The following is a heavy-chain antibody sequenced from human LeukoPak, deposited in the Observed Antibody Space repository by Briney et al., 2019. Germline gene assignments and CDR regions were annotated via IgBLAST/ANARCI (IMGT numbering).Heavy chain of an antibody. D-gene: IGHD2-15*01. CDR2: INHNGNVN. V-gene: IGHV3-7*01. CDR3: VVGGSPGY. CDR1: GFTFSSYW. Sequence: GGSLRLSCAASGFTFSSYWMNWARQAPGKGLEWVASINHNGNVNYYVDSVKGRFTISRDNAKNSLYLQMSNLRAEDTAVYYCVVGGSPGYWGQGTLVIVSS. J-gene: IGHJ4*02.